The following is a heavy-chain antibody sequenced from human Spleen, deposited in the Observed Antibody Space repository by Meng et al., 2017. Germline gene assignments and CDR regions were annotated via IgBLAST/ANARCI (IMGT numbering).Heavy chain of an antibody. CDR3: ARGPTTMAHDFDY. CDR2: INHSGST. V-gene: IGHV4-34*01. D-gene: IGHD4-11*01. CDR1: CGSFCGYD. J-gene: IGHJ4*02. Sequence: QQRQRQLCAGLLKTSGALALACAGKCGSFCGYDGGWIRQPPGKGLEWIGEINHSGSTNYNPSLESRATISVDTSQNNLSLKLSSVTAADSAVYYCARGPTTMAHDFDYWGQGTLVTVSS.